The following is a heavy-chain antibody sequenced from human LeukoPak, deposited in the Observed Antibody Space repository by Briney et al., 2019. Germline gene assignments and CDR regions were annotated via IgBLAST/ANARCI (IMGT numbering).Heavy chain of an antibody. CDR3: AKIPSSDFLPYYYYGMDV. J-gene: IGHJ6*02. D-gene: IGHD6-6*01. CDR2: ISGSGGST. Sequence: GGSLRLSCAASGFTFSSYAMSWVRQAPGKGLEWVSGISGSGGSTHYADSVKGRFTISRDNSKNTLHLQMNSLRAEDTAVYYCAKIPSSDFLPYYYYGMDVWGQGTTVTVSS. V-gene: IGHV3-23*01. CDR1: GFTFSSYA.